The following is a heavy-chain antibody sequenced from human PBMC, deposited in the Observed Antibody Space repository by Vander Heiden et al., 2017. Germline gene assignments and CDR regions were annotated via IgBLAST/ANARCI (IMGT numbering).Heavy chain of an antibody. CDR2: IRAKVYGGTP. Sequence: QLVESGGDLVETGRSLRLSCTSSGFSLGAYTISWFRQAPGKGLEWVGFIRAKVYGGTPDYAASLRGRFTISRDDSKSIAYLEMNSLSSEDTAMYYCSRDSWGRTPDDTFDVWGQGTMVTVSS. D-gene: IGHD3-16*01. CDR1: GFSLGAYT. CDR3: SRDSWGRTPDDTFDV. J-gene: IGHJ3*01. V-gene: IGHV3-49*03.